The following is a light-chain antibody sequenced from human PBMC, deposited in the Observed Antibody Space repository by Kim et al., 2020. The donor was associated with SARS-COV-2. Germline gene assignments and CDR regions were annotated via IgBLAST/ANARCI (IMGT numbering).Light chain of an antibody. CDR3: AAWDDSLNGRV. V-gene: IGLV1-36*01. J-gene: IGLJ3*02. CDR1: SANIGNNA. CDR2: YDD. Sequence: RQRGNISCSGSSANIGNNAVNWYQQLPGTAPKLLIYYDDLLPSGVSDRFSGSKSGTSASLAISGLQSEDEADYYCAAWDDSLNGRVFGGGTQLTVL.